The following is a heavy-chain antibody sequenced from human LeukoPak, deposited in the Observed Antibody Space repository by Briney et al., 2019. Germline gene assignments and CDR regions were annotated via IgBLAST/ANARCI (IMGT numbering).Heavy chain of an antibody. D-gene: IGHD3-22*01. V-gene: IGHV3-20*04. CDR1: GFTFNDYG. CDR2: ISWNGGDT. J-gene: IGHJ4*02. Sequence: RPGGSLRLSCAASGFTFNDYGMSWVRQAPGKGLEWVSGISWNGGDTGYVDSVKGRFTISRDNSKNSLYLQMNSLRTEDTALYYCAKPHRRYYDSSGYHFDYWGQGTLVTVSS. CDR3: AKPHRRYYDSSGYHFDY.